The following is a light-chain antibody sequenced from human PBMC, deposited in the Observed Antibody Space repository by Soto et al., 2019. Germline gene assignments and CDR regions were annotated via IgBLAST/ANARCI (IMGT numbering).Light chain of an antibody. V-gene: IGKV1-6*01. Sequence: AIQMTQSPSSLSASVGDRVTITCRASQGIRNDLGWYQQKPGKAPRLLIYGASSLQSGVPSRFSGSGSGTDFTLTISSLQPEDFATYYCLQDYNYPRTFGQGTKVEI. J-gene: IGKJ1*01. CDR3: LQDYNYPRT. CDR1: QGIRND. CDR2: GAS.